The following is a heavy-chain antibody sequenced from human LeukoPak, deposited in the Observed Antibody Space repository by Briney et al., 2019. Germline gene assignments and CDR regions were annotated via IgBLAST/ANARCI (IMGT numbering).Heavy chain of an antibody. CDR1: GGSISNYY. CDR2: VHSSRGS. CDR3: ARENWNYGEDF. J-gene: IGHJ4*02. Sequence: SETLSLTCTVSGGSISNYYWSWIRQPAGKGLEWIGRVHSSRGSNYNPSLKSRVTMSVDTSKNQVSLKLIAVTAADSAVYYCARENWNYGEDFWSQGALVTVSS. D-gene: IGHD1-7*01. V-gene: IGHV4-4*07.